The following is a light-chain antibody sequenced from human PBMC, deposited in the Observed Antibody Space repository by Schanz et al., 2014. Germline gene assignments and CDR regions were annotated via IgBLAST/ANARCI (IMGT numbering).Light chain of an antibody. CDR3: QQYNIWPPVT. Sequence: EVVLTQSPATLSLSPGERATLSCRASQSVSSSYLAWYQQKPGQAPRLLIYGTSTRATGVPARFSGSGSGTEFTLTISSLQSEDFAVYYCQQYNIWPPVTFGQGTKVDIK. CDR2: GTS. CDR1: QSVSSSY. V-gene: IGKV3-15*01. J-gene: IGKJ1*01.